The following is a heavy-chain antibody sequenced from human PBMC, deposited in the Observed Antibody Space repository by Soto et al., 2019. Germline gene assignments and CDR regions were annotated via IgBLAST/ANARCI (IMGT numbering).Heavy chain of an antibody. D-gene: IGHD4-17*01. Sequence: EVQLLESGGGLVQPGGSLRLSCAASGFTFSSYAMTWVRQVPGKGLEWVSAMSGSGGSTYYADSVKGRFTISRDNSKNTLSLQMNSLRAEYTAVYYCAKGQNTATTGGDYWGQGTLVTVSS. V-gene: IGHV3-23*01. J-gene: IGHJ4*02. CDR3: AKGQNTATTGGDY. CDR2: MSGSGGST. CDR1: GFTFSSYA.